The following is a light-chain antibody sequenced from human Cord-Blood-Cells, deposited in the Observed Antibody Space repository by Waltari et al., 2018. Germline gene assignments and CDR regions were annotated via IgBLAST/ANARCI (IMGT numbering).Light chain of an antibody. J-gene: IGKJ1*01. V-gene: IGKV3-20*01. Sequence: EIVLTQSPGTLSLAPGERATLSCRASQSVSRSYVAWYQQNPGQAPRLLISGASSRATRIPDRFSGSGSGTDFTLTISRLEPEDFAVYYCQQYGSSPPWTFGQGTKVEIK. CDR1: QSVSRSY. CDR2: GAS. CDR3: QQYGSSPPWT.